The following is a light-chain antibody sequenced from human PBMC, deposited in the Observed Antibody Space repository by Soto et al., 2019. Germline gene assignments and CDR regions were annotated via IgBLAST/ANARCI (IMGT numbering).Light chain of an antibody. CDR2: GAT. V-gene: IGKV3-20*01. CDR3: QQYGSAPWT. J-gene: IGKJ1*01. Sequence: EIVLTQSPVNMSLSPGDRATLSCRARQSVSSDSLAWYQQKPGQAPGLLIYGATYRAVTVPGRFSGSGSGTDFTLTISELEPEDFAVYFCQQYGSAPWTFGQGTKLEVK. CDR1: QSVSSDS.